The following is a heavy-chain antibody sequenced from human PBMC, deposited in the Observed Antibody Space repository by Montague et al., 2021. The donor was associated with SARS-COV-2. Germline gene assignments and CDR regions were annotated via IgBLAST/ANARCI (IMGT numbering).Heavy chain of an antibody. Sequence: SETLSLTCTVSGRSVTSGDYYWAWIRQPPGKGLEWIGYIYNTGRTNYNPSLKSRVTIPMDTSKNQFSLKVDSVSAADTAVYYCATEMPAYDVFDIWGQGTMVTVSS. CDR2: IYNTGRT. D-gene: IGHD2-2*01. CDR3: ATEMPAYDVFDI. CDR1: GRSVTSGDYY. J-gene: IGHJ3*02. V-gene: IGHV4-61*08.